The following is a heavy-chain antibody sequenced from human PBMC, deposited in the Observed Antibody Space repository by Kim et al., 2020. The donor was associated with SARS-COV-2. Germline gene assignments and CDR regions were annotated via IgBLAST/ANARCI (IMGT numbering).Heavy chain of an antibody. V-gene: IGHV3-23*01. J-gene: IGHJ4*02. Sequence: YPADPVKGPLHISRDNPKNTLYLHMNSRRAEDTAVYYCAKGSGDYGAFDSWGQGTLVTVSS. CDR3: AKGSGDYGAFDS. D-gene: IGHD2-21*02.